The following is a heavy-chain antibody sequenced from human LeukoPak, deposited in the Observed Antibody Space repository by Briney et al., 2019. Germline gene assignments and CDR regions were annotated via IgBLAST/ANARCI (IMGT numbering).Heavy chain of an antibody. D-gene: IGHD2-2*01. V-gene: IGHV3-30*02. CDR1: GFIFSTYG. CDR2: TRYDESDK. Sequence: QPGGSLRLSCTASGFIFSTYGMHWVRQAPGKGPEWVAFTRYDESDKFYADSVKGRFTIFRDNSKNTLYLQMNSLRAEDTAVYYCGKGGPYCATTSCPKGGGIDIWGQGTMVTISS. J-gene: IGHJ3*02. CDR3: GKGGPYCATTSCPKGGGIDI.